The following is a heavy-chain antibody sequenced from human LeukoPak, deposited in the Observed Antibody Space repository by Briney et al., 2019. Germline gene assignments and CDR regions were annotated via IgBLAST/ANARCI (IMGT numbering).Heavy chain of an antibody. J-gene: IGHJ6*02. CDR3: ARDALSGSYPWEFYYYGMDV. CDR1: GFTVSSNY. CDR2: IYSGGNT. V-gene: IGHV3-66*01. D-gene: IGHD1-26*01. Sequence: GGSLRLSCAASGFTVSSNYMSWVRQAPGKGLEWVSVIYSGGNTYYADSVKGRFTISRDNSKNTLYLQMNSLRAEDTAVYYCARDALSGSYPWEFYYYGMDVWGQGTTVTVSS.